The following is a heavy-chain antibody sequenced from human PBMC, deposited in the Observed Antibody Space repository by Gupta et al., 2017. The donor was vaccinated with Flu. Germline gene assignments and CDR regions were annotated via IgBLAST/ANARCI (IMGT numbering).Heavy chain of an antibody. CDR2: INYSGSI. V-gene: IGHV4-34*01. Sequence: PGKGLVWIGEINYSGSINYSPSLKSRVTISMDTSKKQISLNLTSLTAADTAVYYCARRGPIYFSIDSGPWFDPWGQGTLVTVSS. CDR3: ARRGPIYFSIDSGPWFDP. D-gene: IGHD3-9*01. J-gene: IGHJ5*02.